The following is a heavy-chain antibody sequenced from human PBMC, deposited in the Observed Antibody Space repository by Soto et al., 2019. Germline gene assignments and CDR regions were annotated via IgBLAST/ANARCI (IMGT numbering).Heavy chain of an antibody. CDR1: GFTFTNYA. CDR3: ARGTFGPDF. J-gene: IGHJ4*02. Sequence: EVQLLESGGGLVQPGGSLRLSCAASGFTFTNYAMTWVRQAPGQGLEWVSTISAGGSTTFYADSVKGRFTVSRDTSKNSLFLQMNSLRLDDTGVYFCARGTFGPDFWGQGTLVTVSS. CDR2: ISAGGSTT. V-gene: IGHV3-23*01. D-gene: IGHD3-3*02.